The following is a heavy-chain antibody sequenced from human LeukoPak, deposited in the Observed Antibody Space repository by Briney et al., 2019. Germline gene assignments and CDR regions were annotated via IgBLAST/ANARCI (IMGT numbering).Heavy chain of an antibody. CDR3: ARRRDGQYYFDY. J-gene: IGHJ4*02. CDR2: ISSSGSTI. V-gene: IGHV3-11*01. D-gene: IGHD5-24*01. CDR1: GFTFSDYY. Sequence: GGSLRLSCAASGFTFSDYYMSWIRQARGQGVEWGSYISSSGSTIYYADSVKGRFTISRDNAKNSLYLQMNSLRAEDTAVYYCARRRDGQYYFDYWGQGTLVTVSS.